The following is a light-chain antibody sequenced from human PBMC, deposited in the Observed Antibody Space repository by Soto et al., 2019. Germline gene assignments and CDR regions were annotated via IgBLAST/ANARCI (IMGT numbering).Light chain of an antibody. V-gene: IGLV1-40*01. CDR2: DNN. CDR3: QSYDTSLSSGSKV. CDR1: ISNIGAGYN. Sequence: QLVLTQPPSVSGAPGQRVTISCTGSISNIGAGYNIHWYQLLPGTPPKLLIYDNNNRPSGVPDRFSGSRSGTSASLAITGLQAEDEADYYCQSYDTSLSSGSKVFGGGTKVTVL. J-gene: IGLJ3*02.